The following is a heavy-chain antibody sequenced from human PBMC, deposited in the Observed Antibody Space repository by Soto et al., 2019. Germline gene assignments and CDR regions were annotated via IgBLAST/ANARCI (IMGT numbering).Heavy chain of an antibody. Sequence: QVQLVQSGAEVKKPGSSVKVSCKASGGTFSSYTISWVRQAPGQGLEWMGRIIPILGIANYAQKFQSRVTITADKSTSTAYMELSRLRSEDTAVYYCARLGYCSSTSCWDWGQGTLVTVSS. CDR1: GGTFSSYT. D-gene: IGHD2-2*01. CDR2: IIPILGIA. J-gene: IGHJ4*02. CDR3: ARLGYCSSTSCWD. V-gene: IGHV1-69*02.